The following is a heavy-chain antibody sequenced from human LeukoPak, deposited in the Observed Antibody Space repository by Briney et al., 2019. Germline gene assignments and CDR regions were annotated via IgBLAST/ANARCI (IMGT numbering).Heavy chain of an antibody. CDR1: GFTFSNAW. Sequence: GGSPRLSCAASGFTFSNAWMSWVRQAPGKGLEWVGRIKSKTDGGTTDYAAPVKGRFTISRDDSKNTLYLQMNSLKTEDTAVYYCTTGDYVWGSYRYMDYWGQGTLVTVSS. V-gene: IGHV3-15*01. CDR3: TTGDYVWGSYRYMDY. J-gene: IGHJ4*02. D-gene: IGHD3-16*02. CDR2: IKSKTDGGTT.